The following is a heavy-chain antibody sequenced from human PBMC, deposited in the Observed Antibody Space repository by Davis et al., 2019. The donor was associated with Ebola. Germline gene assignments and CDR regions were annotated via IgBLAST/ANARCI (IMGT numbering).Heavy chain of an antibody. D-gene: IGHD3-16*02. V-gene: IGHV4-34*01. J-gene: IGHJ4*02. CDR1: SGPLNGYS. CDR3: VTGPPSRLGELSIYH. Sequence: MPSETLSLTCGFYSGPLNGYSWSWIRQPPGKGLEWIGEINVGRGTNYNPSLRSRVSISVDTSKSQSSLILKSVTAADTAVYYCVTGPPSRLGELSIYHWGQGTLVTVPS. CDR2: INVGRGT.